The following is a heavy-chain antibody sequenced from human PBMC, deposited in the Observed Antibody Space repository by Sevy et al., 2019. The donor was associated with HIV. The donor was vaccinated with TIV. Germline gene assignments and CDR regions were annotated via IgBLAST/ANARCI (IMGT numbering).Heavy chain of an antibody. D-gene: IGHD3-3*01. CDR2: IKQDGSEK. J-gene: IGHJ6*02. CDR3: ARDKAPLFDASGYYYYYYGMDV. Sequence: GGSLRLSCAASGFTFSSYWMSWVRQAPGKGLEWVANIKQDGSEKYYVDSVKGRFTISRDNAKNSLYLQMNSLRAEDTAVYYCARDKAPLFDASGYYYYYYGMDVWGQGTTVTVSS. CDR1: GFTFSSYW. V-gene: IGHV3-7*03.